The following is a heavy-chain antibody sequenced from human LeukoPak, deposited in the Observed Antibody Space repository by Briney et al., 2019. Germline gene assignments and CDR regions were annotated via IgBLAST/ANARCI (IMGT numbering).Heavy chain of an antibody. CDR2: ISYDGSNK. J-gene: IGHJ4*02. CDR1: GFTFSNYG. CDR3: AKAYGYCTTTSCSHEEFDY. Sequence: PGRSLRLSCAASGFTFSNYGMHWVRQAPGKGLEWVAVISYDGSNKYYADSVKGRFAISRDNSKNTLYLQMHNLRAEDTAVYYCAKAYGYCTTTSCSHEEFDYWGQGTLVTVSS. D-gene: IGHD2-2*01. V-gene: IGHV3-30*18.